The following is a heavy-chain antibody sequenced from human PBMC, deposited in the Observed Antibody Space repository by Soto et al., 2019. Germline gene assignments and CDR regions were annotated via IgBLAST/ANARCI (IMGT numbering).Heavy chain of an antibody. V-gene: IGHV1-8*01. J-gene: IGHJ4*02. D-gene: IGHD1-1*01. CDR1: GYTFTSYD. Sequence: ASVKVSCKASGYTFTSYDINWVRQATGQGLEWMGWMNPNSGNTGYAQKFQGRVTMTRNTSISTAYMELSSLRSEDTAVYYCARVTGGTRPFDYWGQGTVVTVSS. CDR3: ARVTGGTRPFDY. CDR2: MNPNSGNT.